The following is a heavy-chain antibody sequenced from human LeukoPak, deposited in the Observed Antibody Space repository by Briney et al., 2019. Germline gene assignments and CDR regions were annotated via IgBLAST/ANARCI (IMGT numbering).Heavy chain of an antibody. V-gene: IGHV4-59*01. CDR1: GGSISSYY. CDR2: IYYSGST. J-gene: IGHJ4*02. Sequence: PSETLSLTCPVSGGSISSYYWSWIRQPPGKGLEWIGYIYYSGSTNYNPSLKSRVTISVETSKNEFSLKLRSVTAADTAVYYCARVTGYRIEDYFDYWGQGTLVTVSS. CDR3: ARVTGYRIEDYFDY. D-gene: IGHD6-13*01.